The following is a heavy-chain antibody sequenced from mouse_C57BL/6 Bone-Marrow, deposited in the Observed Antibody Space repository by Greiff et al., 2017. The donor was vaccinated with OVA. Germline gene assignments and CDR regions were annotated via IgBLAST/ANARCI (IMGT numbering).Heavy chain of an antibody. Sequence: EVKLVESGGGLVQPGGSLKLSCAASGFTFRDYYMYWVRQTPEKRLEWVAYISNGGGSTYYPDTVKGRFTISRDNAKNTLYLQMSRLKSEDTAMYYCARRDYYGSSCWFAYWGQGTLVTVSA. CDR3: ARRDYYGSSCWFAY. V-gene: IGHV5-12*01. D-gene: IGHD1-1*01. CDR1: GFTFRDYY. J-gene: IGHJ3*01. CDR2: ISNGGGST.